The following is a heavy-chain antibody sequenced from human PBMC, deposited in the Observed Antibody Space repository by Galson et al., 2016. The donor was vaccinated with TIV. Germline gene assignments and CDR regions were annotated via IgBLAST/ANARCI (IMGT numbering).Heavy chain of an antibody. CDR2: IDPSVDST. Sequence: SVKVSCKASGYTLSTYYMHWLRQAPGQGLEWMGIIDPSVDSTTYSQKFQGRVTMTSDTSTSTVYMELTSLNSEDTAVYYCARRFYFDYWGQGTLVTVSS. CDR3: ARRFYFDY. V-gene: IGHV1-46*01. CDR1: GYTLSTYY. J-gene: IGHJ4*02.